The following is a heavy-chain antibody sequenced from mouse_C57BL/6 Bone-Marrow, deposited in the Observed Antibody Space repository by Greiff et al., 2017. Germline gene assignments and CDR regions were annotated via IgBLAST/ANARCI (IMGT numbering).Heavy chain of an antibody. CDR3: ARNAYYGSSYWYFDV. J-gene: IGHJ1*03. CDR1: GYTFTSYG. Sequence: QVQLQQSGAELARPGASVKLSCKASGYTFTSYGISWVKQRTGQGLEWIGEIYPRSGNTYYNEKFKGKATLTADTSSSTAYMELRSLTSEDSAVYCCARNAYYGSSYWYFDVWGRGTTVTVTS. CDR2: IYPRSGNT. V-gene: IGHV1-81*01. D-gene: IGHD1-1*01.